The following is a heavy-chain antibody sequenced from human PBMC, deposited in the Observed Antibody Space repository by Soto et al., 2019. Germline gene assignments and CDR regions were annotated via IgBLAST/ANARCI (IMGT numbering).Heavy chain of an antibody. CDR3: AGDPDGYTYFDY. Sequence: QVQLVESGGGVVQPGRSLRLSCAASGFTFSSYAMHWVRQAPGKGLEWVAVISYDGSNKYYADSVKGRFTISRDNSKNTLYLQMNSLRAEDTAVYYCAGDPDGYTYFDYWGQGTLVTVSS. V-gene: IGHV3-30-3*01. D-gene: IGHD5-12*01. CDR1: GFTFSSYA. J-gene: IGHJ4*02. CDR2: ISYDGSNK.